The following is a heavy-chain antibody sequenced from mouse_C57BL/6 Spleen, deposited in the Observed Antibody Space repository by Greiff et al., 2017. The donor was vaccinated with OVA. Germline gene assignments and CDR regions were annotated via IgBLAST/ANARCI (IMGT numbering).Heavy chain of an antibody. J-gene: IGHJ1*03. D-gene: IGHD2-3*01. Sequence: VQLVESGAELVKPGASVKMSCKASGYTFTSYWITWVKQRPGQGLEWIGDIYPGSGSTNYNEKFKSKATLTVDTSSSTAYMQLSSLTSEDSAVYYCARELYDGYQRYFDVWGTGTTVTVSS. CDR1: GYTFTSYW. CDR2: IYPGSGST. V-gene: IGHV1-55*01. CDR3: ARELYDGYQRYFDV.